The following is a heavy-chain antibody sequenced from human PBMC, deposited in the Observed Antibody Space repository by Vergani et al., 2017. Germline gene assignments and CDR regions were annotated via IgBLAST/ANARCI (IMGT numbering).Heavy chain of an antibody. D-gene: IGHD4-17*01. V-gene: IGHV4-59*01. CDR1: GGSISSYY. Sequence: QVQLQESGPGLVKPSETLSLTCTVSGGSISSYYWSWIRQPPGKGLEWIGYIYYSGSTNYNPSLKSRVTISVDTSKNQFSLKLSSVTAADTAVYYCATYIPYGDLLHPIHFDYWGQGTLVTVSS. J-gene: IGHJ4*02. CDR2: IYYSGST. CDR3: ATYIPYGDLLHPIHFDY.